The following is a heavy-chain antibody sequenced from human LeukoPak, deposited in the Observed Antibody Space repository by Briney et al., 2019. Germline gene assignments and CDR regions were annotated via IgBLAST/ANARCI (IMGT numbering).Heavy chain of an antibody. CDR2: INHSGST. D-gene: IGHD4-17*01. Sequence: SETLSLTCAVYGGSFSGYYWSWIRQPPGKGLEWIGEINHSGSTNYNPSLKSRVTISVDTSKNQFSLKLSSVTAADTAVYYCARSFHDYGDCKIDYWGQGTLVTVSS. CDR1: GGSFSGYY. V-gene: IGHV4-34*01. CDR3: ARSFHDYGDCKIDY. J-gene: IGHJ4*02.